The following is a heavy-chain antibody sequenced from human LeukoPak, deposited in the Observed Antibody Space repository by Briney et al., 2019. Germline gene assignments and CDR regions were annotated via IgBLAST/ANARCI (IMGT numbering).Heavy chain of an antibody. CDR3: ARGSSYNEGGGYYYAFDY. CDR2: IWYDGSDK. CDR1: GFAFSSYG. Sequence: GRSLRLSCAASGFAFSSYGMHWVRQAPGKGLEWVALIWYDGSDKYYTDSVKSRFTISRDTYTNTLSLQMNSLRAEDTAEYYCARGSSYNEGGGYYYAFDYWGQGTLVTVSS. V-gene: IGHV3-33*01. D-gene: IGHD3-22*01. J-gene: IGHJ4*02.